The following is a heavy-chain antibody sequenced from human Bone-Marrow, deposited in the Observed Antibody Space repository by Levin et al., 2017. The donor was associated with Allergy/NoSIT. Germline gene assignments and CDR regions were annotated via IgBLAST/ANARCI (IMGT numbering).Heavy chain of an antibody. CDR2: IPTGGSTI. D-gene: IGHD3-3*01. J-gene: IGHJ4*02. Sequence: PGGSLRLSCVASGFIFSDYYLSWIRQAPGKGLEWISYIPTGGSTIYYADSVKGRFTTSRDNAKNSLFLQMNSLRAEDTAFYFCARHARFLEFSTTFDYWGQGALVTVSS. CDR3: ARHARFLEFSTTFDY. V-gene: IGHV3-11*01. CDR1: GFIFSDYY.